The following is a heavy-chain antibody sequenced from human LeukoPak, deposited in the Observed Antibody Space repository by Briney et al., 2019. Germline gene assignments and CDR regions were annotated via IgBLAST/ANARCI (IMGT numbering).Heavy chain of an antibody. V-gene: IGHV1-2*02. CDR2: INPNSGVT. CDR1: EYTFTGYY. J-gene: IGHJ4*02. D-gene: IGHD3-16*01. Sequence: ASVKVSCKGSEYTFTGYYMHWVRQAPGQGLEWMAWINPNSGVTNYAQKFQGRVTVTRDTSISTAYMELSSLESDDTAVYYCVRDLMTTQTWDFDYWGQGTLVSVSS. CDR3: VRDLMTTQTWDFDY.